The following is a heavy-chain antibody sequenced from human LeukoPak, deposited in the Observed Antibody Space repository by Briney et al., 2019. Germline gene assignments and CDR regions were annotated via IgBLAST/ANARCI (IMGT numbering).Heavy chain of an antibody. CDR1: GYTFTSYD. CDR3: ARGIWGSGSFRRDI. D-gene: IGHD3-10*01. CDR2: MNPNSGNT. Sequence: ASVKVSCKASGYTFTSYDINWVRQATGQGLEWMGWMNPNSGNTGYAQKFQGRVTMTRNTSISTAYMELSSLRSEDTAVYYCARGIWGSGSFRRDIWGQGTMVTVSS. J-gene: IGHJ3*02. V-gene: IGHV1-8*01.